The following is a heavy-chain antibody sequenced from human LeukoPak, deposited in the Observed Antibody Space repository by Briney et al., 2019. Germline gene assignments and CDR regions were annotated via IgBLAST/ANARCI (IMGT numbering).Heavy chain of an antibody. J-gene: IGHJ3*02. CDR3: ARDPVCKSGDAFDI. D-gene: IGHD6-25*01. Sequence: SETLSLTCTVSGGSISSSSYYWGWIRQPPGKGLEWIGSIYYSGSTYYNPSLKSRVTISVDTSKNQFSLKLSSVTAADTAVYYCARDPVCKSGDAFDIWGQGTMVTVSS. CDR2: IYYSGST. V-gene: IGHV4-39*07. CDR1: GGSISSSSYY.